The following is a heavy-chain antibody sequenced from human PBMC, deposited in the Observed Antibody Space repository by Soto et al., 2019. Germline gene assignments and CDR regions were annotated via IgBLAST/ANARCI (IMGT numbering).Heavy chain of an antibody. CDR3: ANAYSGAFDI. CDR1: GFTFSSYD. D-gene: IGHD2-15*01. J-gene: IGHJ3*02. CDR2: ISGSGGRI. Sequence: GGSLRLSCAASGFTFSSYDMRWVRQAPGKGLEWVSAISGSGGRIYYADSVKGRFTISRDNSKNTLYLQMNSLRAEDTAVYYCANAYSGAFDIWGQGTLVTVSS. V-gene: IGHV3-23*01.